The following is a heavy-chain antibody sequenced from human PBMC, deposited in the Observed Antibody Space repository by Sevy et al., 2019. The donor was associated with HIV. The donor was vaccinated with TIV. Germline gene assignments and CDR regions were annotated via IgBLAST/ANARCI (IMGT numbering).Heavy chain of an antibody. V-gene: IGHV3-11*05. D-gene: IGHD6-13*01. J-gene: IGHJ6*04. CDR1: GFIFRDRY. Sequence: GGSLRLSCVASGFIFRDRYMSWIRQAPGKGLEWVSFISSRSSEIKYADSVKGRFTVSRDNAKNSLYLQMNSLRAEDTAVYYCAGDFMPVASAGTGALGVWGKGTAVTVSS. CDR2: ISSRSSEI. CDR3: AGDFMPVASAGTGALGV.